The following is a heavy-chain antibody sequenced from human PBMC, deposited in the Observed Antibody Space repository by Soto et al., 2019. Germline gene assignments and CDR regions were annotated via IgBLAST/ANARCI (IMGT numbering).Heavy chain of an antibody. CDR2: ISSSGSTI. CDR3: ARDKAGGGDGYNYPAFDY. CDR1: GFTFSDYY. D-gene: IGHD5-12*01. Sequence: VGSLRLSCAASGFTFSDYYMSWIRQAPGKGLEWVSYISSSGSTIYSADSVKGRFTISRDNAKSSLYLQMNSLRAEDTAVYYCARDKAGGGDGYNYPAFDYWGQGTLVTVSS. J-gene: IGHJ4*02. V-gene: IGHV3-11*01.